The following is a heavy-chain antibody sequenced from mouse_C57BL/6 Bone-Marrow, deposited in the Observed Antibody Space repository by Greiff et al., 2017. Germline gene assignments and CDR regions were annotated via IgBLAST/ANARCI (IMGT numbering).Heavy chain of an antibody. V-gene: IGHV1-15*01. CDR1: GYTFTDYE. CDR3: TRWLPSFAY. CDR2: IDPETGGT. Sequence: VQLVESGAELVRPGASVTLSCKASGYTFTDYEMHWVKQTPVHGLEWIGAIDPETGGTAYNQKFKGKAILTADKSSSTAYMELRSLTSEDSAVYYCTRWLPSFAYWGQGTLVTVSA. J-gene: IGHJ3*01. D-gene: IGHD2-2*01.